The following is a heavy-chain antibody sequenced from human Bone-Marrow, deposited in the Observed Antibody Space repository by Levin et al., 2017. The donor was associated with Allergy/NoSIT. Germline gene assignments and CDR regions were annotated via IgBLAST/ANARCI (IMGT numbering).Heavy chain of an antibody. V-gene: IGHV3-23*01. CDR2: LSGSGGTT. Sequence: PGGSLRLSCAASGFTFSSYAMSWVRQAPGKGLEWVSALSGSGGTTYYADSVKGRFTISRDNSKNTLYLHMNSLRAEDTAVYYCAKRMFYASRTDDAFDFWGQGTMVTVSS. CDR1: GFTFSSYA. D-gene: IGHD3-22*01. CDR3: AKRMFYASRTDDAFDF. J-gene: IGHJ3*01.